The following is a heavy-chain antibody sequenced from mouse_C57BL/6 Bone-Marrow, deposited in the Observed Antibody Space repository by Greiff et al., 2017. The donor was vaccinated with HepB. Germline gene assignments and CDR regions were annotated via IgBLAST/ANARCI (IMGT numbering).Heavy chain of an antibody. V-gene: IGHV1-81*01. D-gene: IGHD1-1*01. CDR2: IYPRSGNT. CDR3: ARGGYGSSRGWFAY. Sequence: QVHVKQSGAELARPGASVKLSCKASGYTFTSYGISWVKQRTGQGLEWIGEIYPRSGNTYYNEKFKGKATLTADKSSSTAYMELRSLTSEDSAVYFCARGGYGSSRGWFAYWGQGTLVTVSA. CDR1: GYTFTSYG. J-gene: IGHJ3*01.